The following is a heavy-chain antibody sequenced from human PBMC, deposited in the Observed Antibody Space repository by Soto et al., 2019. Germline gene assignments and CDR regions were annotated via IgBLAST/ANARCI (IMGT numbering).Heavy chain of an antibody. CDR1: GFTFSSYG. Sequence: EVQLLESGGGLVQPGGSLRLSCAASGFTFSSYGMTRVRQAPGKGLEWVSFSSATGAGTYYADSVKGRFTISRDNSKNTLYLQMTSRRADDTAVYYCAKDRRAGGNYGLYSDFWGQGALVIVSS. D-gene: IGHD1-7*01. V-gene: IGHV3-23*01. CDR2: SSATGAGT. CDR3: AKDRRAGGNYGLYSDF. J-gene: IGHJ4*02.